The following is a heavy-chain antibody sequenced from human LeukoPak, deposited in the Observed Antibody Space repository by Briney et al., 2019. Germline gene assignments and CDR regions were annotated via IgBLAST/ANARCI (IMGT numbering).Heavy chain of an antibody. D-gene: IGHD6-19*01. CDR3: AKGIYSSGWSYFDY. J-gene: IGHJ4*01. CDR1: GFTFSNYA. V-gene: IGHV3-23*01. Sequence: GGSLRLSCAASGFTFSNYAMSWVRQAPGKGLEWVSTLSGSGITTYYADSVKGRFTISRDNSKNTLYLQMNSLRAEDTAVYYCAKGIYSSGWSYFDYWGHGTLVTVSS. CDR2: LSGSGITT.